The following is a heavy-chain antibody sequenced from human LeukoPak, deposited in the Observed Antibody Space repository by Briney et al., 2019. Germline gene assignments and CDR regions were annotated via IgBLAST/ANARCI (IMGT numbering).Heavy chain of an antibody. J-gene: IGHJ6*03. D-gene: IGHD5-18*01. CDR1: GYTFTSYG. CDR3: ARGVVYTAMVSYYYYYYMDV. V-gene: IGHV1-69*05. Sequence: ASVKVSCKASGYTFTSYGISWVRQAPGQGLEWMGGIIPIFGAANYAQKFQGRVTITTDESTSTAYMELSSLRSEDTAVYYCARGVVYTAMVSYYYYYYMDVWGKGTTVTVSS. CDR2: IIPIFGAA.